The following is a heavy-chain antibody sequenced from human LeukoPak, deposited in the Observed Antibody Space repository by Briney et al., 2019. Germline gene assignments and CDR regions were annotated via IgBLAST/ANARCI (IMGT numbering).Heavy chain of an antibody. V-gene: IGHV3-7*01. J-gene: IGHJ3*02. Sequence: SGGSLRLSCAASGFTFSSYWMSWVRQAPGKGLEWVANIKQDGSEKSYVDSVKGRFTISRDNAKNSLYLQMNSLRAEDTAVYYRATLHVDYYGSGSYDDAFDIWGQGTMVTVSS. CDR3: ATLHVDYYGSGSYDDAFDI. D-gene: IGHD3-10*01. CDR2: IKQDGSEK. CDR1: GFTFSSYW.